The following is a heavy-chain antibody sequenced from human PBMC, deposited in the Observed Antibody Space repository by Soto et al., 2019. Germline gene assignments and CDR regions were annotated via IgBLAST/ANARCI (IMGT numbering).Heavy chain of an antibody. CDR1: GFTFSSYW. CDR3: AGGTGWFIVD. J-gene: IGHJ4*02. Sequence: EVQLVESGGGLVQPGGSLRLSCAASGFTFSSYWMNWVRQAPGKGLEWVANIKQGGTEKHYVDSVKDRFTISRDNAKSSLHLQLNSLRADDTAVYYCAGGTGWFIVDWGQGTLVTVSS. V-gene: IGHV3-7*02. D-gene: IGHD6-19*01. CDR2: IKQGGTEK.